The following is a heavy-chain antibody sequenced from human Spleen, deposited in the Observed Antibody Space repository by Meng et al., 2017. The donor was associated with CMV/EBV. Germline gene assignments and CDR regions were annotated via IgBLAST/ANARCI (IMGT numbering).Heavy chain of an antibody. CDR2: IDYSGSA. V-gene: IGHV4-61*01. CDR3: VRDVANYDSTGYFRTLDY. CDR1: VGDPSFF. D-gene: IGHD3-22*01. Sequence: VGDPSFFWSWIRQPHGKGLEWIGYIDYSGSANYNPSLKRRVTMSVDASKNQFSLNLRSVTAADTAVYYCVRDVANYDSTGYFRTLDYWGQGTLVTVSS. J-gene: IGHJ4*02.